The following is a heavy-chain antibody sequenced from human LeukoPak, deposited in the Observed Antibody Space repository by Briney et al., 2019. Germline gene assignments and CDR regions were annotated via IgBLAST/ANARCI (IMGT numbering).Heavy chain of an antibody. J-gene: IGHJ6*03. CDR2: IYYSGST. Sequence: SETLSLTCTVSGGSISSSSYYWGWIRQPPGKGLEWIGSIYYSGSTYYNPSLKSRVTISVDTSKNQFSLKLSSVTAADTAVYYCARLAGRFLEWLPKDYYYYYMDVWGKGTTVTV. D-gene: IGHD3-3*01. CDR1: GGSISSSSYY. CDR3: ARLAGRFLEWLPKDYYYYYMDV. V-gene: IGHV4-39*01.